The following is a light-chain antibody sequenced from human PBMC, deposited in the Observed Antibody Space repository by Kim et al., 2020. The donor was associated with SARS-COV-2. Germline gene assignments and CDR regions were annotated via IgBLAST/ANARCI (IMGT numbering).Light chain of an antibody. CDR3: QAWDSRYVI. V-gene: IGLV3-1*01. J-gene: IGLJ2*01. CDR1: KLGNKF. CDR2: QDN. Sequence: SYELTQPPSVSVSPGQTASITCSGDKLGNKFVCWYQQRPGQSPVLVIYQDNKRPSGIPERFSGLNSGNTATLTISGTQTMDEGDYYCQAWDSRYVIFGGGTKLTVL.